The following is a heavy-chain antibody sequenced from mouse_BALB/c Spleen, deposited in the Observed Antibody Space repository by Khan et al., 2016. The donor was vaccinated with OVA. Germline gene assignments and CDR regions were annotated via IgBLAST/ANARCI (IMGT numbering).Heavy chain of an antibody. D-gene: IGHD6-1*01. CDR1: GFSLTDYA. J-gene: IGHJ4*01. V-gene: IGHV2-6-5*01. CDR3: ASAPPYYSMDY. Sequence: QVQLKESGPGLVAPSQSLSITCTVSGFSLTDYAVSWIRQPPGKGLEWLGVIWVSGSKYYNSVLKPRLSISKDNSKSQVFLKMNSLQTDDTAMYFCASAPPYYSMDYWGQGTSVTVSS. CDR2: IWVSGSK.